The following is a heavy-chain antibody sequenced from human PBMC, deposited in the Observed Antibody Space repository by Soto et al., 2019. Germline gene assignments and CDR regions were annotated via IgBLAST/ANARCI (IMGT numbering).Heavy chain of an antibody. CDR2: IYHGGST. V-gene: IGHV4-4*02. CDR3: SRRWGLWFFDL. D-gene: IGHD2-21*01. J-gene: IGHJ2*01. CDR1: SGSVSSSNW. Sequence: QVQLQESGPGLVKPSGTLSLTCAVSSGSVSSSNWWSWVRQPPGKGLGWIGEIYHGGSTNYNPSLNSRVTISVDKSKNQFSLNLSSVTAADTAVYYCSRRWGLWFFDLWGRGTLVTVSS.